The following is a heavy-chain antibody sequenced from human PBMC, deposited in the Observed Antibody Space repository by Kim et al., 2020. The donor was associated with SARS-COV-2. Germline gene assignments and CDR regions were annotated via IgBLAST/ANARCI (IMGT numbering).Heavy chain of an antibody. J-gene: IGHJ5*02. CDR2: ISAYNGNT. V-gene: IGHV1-18*01. CDR3: ARENDYTMVRGVIIWSWFDP. D-gene: IGHD3-10*01. CDR1: GYTFTSYG. Sequence: ASVKVSCKASGYTFTSYGISWVRQAPGQGLEWMGWISAYNGNTNYAQKLQGRVTMTTDTSTSTAYMELRSLRSDDTAVYYCARENDYTMVRGVIIWSWFDPWGQGTLVTVSS.